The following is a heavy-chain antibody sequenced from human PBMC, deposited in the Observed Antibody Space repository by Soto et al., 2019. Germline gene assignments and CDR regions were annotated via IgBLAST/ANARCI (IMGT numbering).Heavy chain of an antibody. D-gene: IGHD3-10*01. CDR1: GYTFTSYG. CDR3: ARRYYGSGSYSRLHNWFDP. CDR2: ISAYNGNT. V-gene: IGHV1-18*01. Sequence: ASVKVSCKASGYTFTSYGISWVRQAPGQGLEWMGWISAYNGNTNYAQKLQGRVTMTTDTSTSKAYMELRSLRSDDTAVYYCARRYYGSGSYSRLHNWFDPWGQGTLVTVSS. J-gene: IGHJ5*02.